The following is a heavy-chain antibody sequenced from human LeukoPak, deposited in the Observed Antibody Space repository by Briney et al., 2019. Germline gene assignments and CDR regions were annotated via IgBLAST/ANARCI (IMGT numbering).Heavy chain of an antibody. Sequence: GGSLRLSCAASGFTFSSYAMSWVRQAPGKGLEWVSAISGSGGSTYYADSVKGRFTISRDNSKNTLYLQMNSLRAEDTAVYYCAKDSRHHDYGDWYYDYWGQGTLVTVSS. CDR3: AKDSRHHDYGDWYYDY. V-gene: IGHV3-23*01. J-gene: IGHJ4*02. CDR1: GFTFSSYA. CDR2: ISGSGGST. D-gene: IGHD4-17*01.